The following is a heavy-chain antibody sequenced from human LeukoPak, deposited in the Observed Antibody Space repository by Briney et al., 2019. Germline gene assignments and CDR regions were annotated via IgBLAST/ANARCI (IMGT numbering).Heavy chain of an antibody. V-gene: IGHV4-30-4*08. D-gene: IGHD3-10*01. CDR2: IYYSGST. CDR3: ARDRRIYYGSGSYYKGGSFDY. CDR1: GGSISSYY. Sequence: PSETLSLTCTVSGGSISSYYWSWIRQPPGKGLEWIGYIYYSGSTYYNPSLKSRVTISVDTSKNQFSLKLSSVTAADTAVYYCARDRRIYYGSGSYYKGGSFDYWGQGTLVTVSS. J-gene: IGHJ4*02.